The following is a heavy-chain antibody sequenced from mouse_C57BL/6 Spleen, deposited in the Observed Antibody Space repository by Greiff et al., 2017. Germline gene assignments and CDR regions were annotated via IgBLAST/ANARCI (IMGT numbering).Heavy chain of an antibody. CDR2: ISGGGGNT. CDR3: ARQRVTTVVANWYFDV. D-gene: IGHD1-1*01. J-gene: IGHJ1*03. Sequence: EVHLVESGGGLVKPGGSLKLSCAASGFTFSSYTMSWVRQTPEKRLGWVATISGGGGNTYYPDSVKGRFTISRDNAKNTLYLQMSSLRSEDTALYYCARQRVTTVVANWYFDVWGTGTTVTVSS. V-gene: IGHV5-9*01. CDR1: GFTFSSYT.